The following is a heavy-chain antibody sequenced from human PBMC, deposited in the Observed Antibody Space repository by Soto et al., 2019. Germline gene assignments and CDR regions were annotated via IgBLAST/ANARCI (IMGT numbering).Heavy chain of an antibody. CDR2: IIPIFGTA. V-gene: IGHV1-69*06. CDR1: GGTFSSYA. J-gene: IGHJ4*02. D-gene: IGHD6-6*01. CDR3: ASPKSLSSMAAHYYFDY. Sequence: SVKVSCKASGGTFSSYAISWVRQAPGQGLEWVGGIIPIFGTANYAQKFQGRVTITADKSTSTAYMELSSLRSEDTAVYYCASPKSLSSMAAHYYFDYWGQGTLVTVSS.